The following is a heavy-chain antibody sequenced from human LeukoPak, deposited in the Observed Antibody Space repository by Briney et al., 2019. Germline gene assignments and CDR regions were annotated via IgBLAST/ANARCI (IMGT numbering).Heavy chain of an antibody. J-gene: IGHJ4*02. Sequence: LTGGSLRLSCAASGFTFSSYSMNWVRQAPGKGLEWVSYISSSSTIYYADSVKGRFTISRDNAKNSLYLQMNSLRDEDTAVYYCAREWGNYFDYWGQGTLVTVSS. CDR2: ISSSSTI. V-gene: IGHV3-48*02. CDR3: AREWGNYFDY. D-gene: IGHD7-27*01. CDR1: GFTFSSYS.